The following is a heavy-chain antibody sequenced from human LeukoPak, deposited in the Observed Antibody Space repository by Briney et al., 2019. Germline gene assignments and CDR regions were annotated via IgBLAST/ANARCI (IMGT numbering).Heavy chain of an antibody. CDR2: IIPILGIA. CDR1: GGTFSSYA. D-gene: IGHD3-22*01. V-gene: IGHV1-69*04. CDR3: ASPLYYYDSSGYLGY. Sequence: ASVKVSCKASGGTFSSYAISWVRQAPGQGLEWMGRIIPILGIANYAQKFQGRVTITADKSTSTAYMELSSLRSEDTAVYYCASPLYYYDSSGYLGYWGQGTLVTVSS. J-gene: IGHJ4*02.